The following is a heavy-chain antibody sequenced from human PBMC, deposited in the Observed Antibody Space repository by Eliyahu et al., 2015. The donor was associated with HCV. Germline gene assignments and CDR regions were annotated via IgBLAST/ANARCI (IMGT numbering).Heavy chain of an antibody. Sequence: EVQLVESGGGLVKPGGSLRLSCAASGFTFSNAWMNWVRQAPGKGLGWVGRIKSKTDGGTTDYAAPVKGRFTISRDDSKNTLYLQMNSLKTEDTAVYYCTTAIMIVVVLFDYWGQGTLVTVSS. D-gene: IGHD3-22*01. CDR3: TTAIMIVVVLFDY. CDR1: GFTFSNAW. J-gene: IGHJ4*02. CDR2: IKSKTDGGTT. V-gene: IGHV3-15*07.